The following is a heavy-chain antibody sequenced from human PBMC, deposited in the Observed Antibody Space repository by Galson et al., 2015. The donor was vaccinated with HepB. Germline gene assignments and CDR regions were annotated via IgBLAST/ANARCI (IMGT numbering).Heavy chain of an antibody. CDR1: GYNFTTNW. V-gene: IGHV5-51*01. J-gene: IGHJ6*02. Sequence: QSGAEVKKPGESLKISCKGSGYNFTTNWIGWVRQMPGKGLEWMGLIYPGDSDTRYSPSFQGQVTISADKSISTAYLQWSSLKASDTAMYYCARAALIGPDHYGMDVWGQGTTVTVS. D-gene: IGHD3-22*01. CDR3: ARAALIGPDHYGMDV. CDR2: IYPGDSDT.